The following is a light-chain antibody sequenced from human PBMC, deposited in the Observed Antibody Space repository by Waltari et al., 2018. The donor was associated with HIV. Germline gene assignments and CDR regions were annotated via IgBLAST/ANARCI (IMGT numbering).Light chain of an antibody. CDR1: ELAKQY. J-gene: IGLJ2*01. Sequence: SYDLTQPSSVSVSPGQTARITCSGRELAKQYARWFQQKPGQAPVLVIYRDSERPSGIPERFSGSSSGTTVTLSISGAQVEDEGDYFCYFAADNKAIFGGGTKLTVL. V-gene: IGLV3-27*01. CDR3: YFAADNKAI. CDR2: RDS.